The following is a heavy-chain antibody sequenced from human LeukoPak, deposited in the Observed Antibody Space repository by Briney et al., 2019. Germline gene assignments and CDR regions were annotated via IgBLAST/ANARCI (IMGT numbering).Heavy chain of an antibody. D-gene: IGHD1-26*01. CDR2: MNPNSGNT. Sequence: ASVKVSCKASGYTFTSYDINWLRQATGQGLERMGWMNPNSGNTGYAQKFQGRVTMTRSTSISTAYMELSSLRSEDTAVYYCARYYPTGSNDYWGQGTLVTVSS. V-gene: IGHV1-8*01. CDR1: GYTFTSYD. CDR3: ARYYPTGSNDY. J-gene: IGHJ4*02.